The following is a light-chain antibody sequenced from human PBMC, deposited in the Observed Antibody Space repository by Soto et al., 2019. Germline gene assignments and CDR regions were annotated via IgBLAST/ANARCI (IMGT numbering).Light chain of an antibody. CDR1: QSVSSN. CDR3: QQFKTYSLT. Sequence: EIVMTQSPATLSVSPGERVTLSCRASQSVSSNLAWYQQKVGQAPRLLIYGASTRATGIPARFSGSGSGTEFTLTISSLQPDDSATYYCQQFKTYSLTFGGGTKVDI. V-gene: IGKV3-15*01. CDR2: GAS. J-gene: IGKJ4*01.